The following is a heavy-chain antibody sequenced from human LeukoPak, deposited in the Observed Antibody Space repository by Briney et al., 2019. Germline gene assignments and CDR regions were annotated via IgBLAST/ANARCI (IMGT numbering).Heavy chain of an antibody. CDR1: GFTFSSNA. D-gene: IGHD6-19*01. CDR3: AKPLSGWYSFDY. Sequence: GGSLRLSCAASGFTFSSNAMSWVRQAPGKGPEWVSAISGSDARTYYADSVKGRFTISRDNSKNTLYLQMSSLRAEDTAVYYCAKPLSGWYSFDYWGQGTLVTVSS. CDR2: ISGSDART. J-gene: IGHJ4*02. V-gene: IGHV3-23*01.